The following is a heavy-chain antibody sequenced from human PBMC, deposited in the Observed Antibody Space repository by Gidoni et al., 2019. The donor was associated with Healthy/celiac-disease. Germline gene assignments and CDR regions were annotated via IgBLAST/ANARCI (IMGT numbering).Heavy chain of an antibody. CDR2: IWYDGSNK. D-gene: IGHD2-8*01. Sequence: QVQLVESGGGVVQPGRSLRLSCAASGFTFSSYGMHWVRQAPGKGLEWVAVIWYDGSNKYYADSVKGRFTISRDNSKNTLYLQMNSLRAEDTAVYYCAREMVYANYYYYGMDVWGQGTTVTVSS. CDR1: GFTFSSYG. J-gene: IGHJ6*02. CDR3: AREMVYANYYYYGMDV. V-gene: IGHV3-33*01.